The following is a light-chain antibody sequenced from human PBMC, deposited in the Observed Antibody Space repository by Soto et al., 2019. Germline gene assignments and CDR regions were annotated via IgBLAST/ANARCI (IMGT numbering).Light chain of an antibody. V-gene: IGKV3D-15*01. CDR1: QSVSSN. J-gene: IGKJ2*01. CDR3: QHRDNWSYI. Sequence: MTQSPATLSVSPGERATLSCRASQSVSSNLAWYQQKPGQAPSLLIYDISARATGIPARFSGSGSGTDYTLTISSLEAEDFAVYYCQHRDNWSYIFGQG. CDR2: DIS.